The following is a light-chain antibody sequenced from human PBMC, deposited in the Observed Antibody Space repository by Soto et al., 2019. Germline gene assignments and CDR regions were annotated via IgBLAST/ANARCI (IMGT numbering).Light chain of an antibody. CDR3: QQYDTSPRK. CDR1: QSVSSNY. Sequence: EIVLTQSPGTLSLSPGERDTLSCRASQSVSSNYLAWYQQKRGQAPRLLIYGASSRATGIPTRFSGSGSGTDFNHTISRLEPEDIAVYYYQQYDTSPRKFGQGTKVEI. V-gene: IGKV3-20*01. J-gene: IGKJ1*01. CDR2: GAS.